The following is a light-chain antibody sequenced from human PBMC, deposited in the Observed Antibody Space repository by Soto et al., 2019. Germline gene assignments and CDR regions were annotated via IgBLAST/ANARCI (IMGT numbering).Light chain of an antibody. J-gene: IGLJ1*01. CDR1: SSDLGSYNY. V-gene: IGLV2-14*01. CDR3: SSYTSSSTLYV. CDR2: EVS. Sequence: QSVLTQPASVSGSPGQSITISCTGTSSDLGSYNYVSWYQQHPGKAPKLMIYEVSNRPSGVSNRFSGSKSGNTASLTISGLQAEDEADYYCSSYTSSSTLYVFGTGTKVTVL.